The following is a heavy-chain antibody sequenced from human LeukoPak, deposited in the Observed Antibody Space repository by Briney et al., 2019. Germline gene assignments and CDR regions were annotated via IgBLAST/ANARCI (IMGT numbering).Heavy chain of an antibody. CDR3: ARHSTDGYVRY. CDR1: GYSTSSGYY. CDR2: IYHSGNT. V-gene: IGHV4-38-2*01. Sequence: SETLSPTCAVSGYSTSSGYYWGCIRQPPGKGREGIASIYHSGNTYYNPSLKSPLTTSVDTSKNQFSLKLSSVTAADPAVYYCARHSTDGYVRYWGQGTLVTVSP. D-gene: IGHD2-2*01. J-gene: IGHJ4*02.